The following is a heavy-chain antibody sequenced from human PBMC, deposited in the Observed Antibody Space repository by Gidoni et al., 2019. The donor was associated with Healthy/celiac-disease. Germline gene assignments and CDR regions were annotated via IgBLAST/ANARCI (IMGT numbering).Heavy chain of an antibody. Sequence: QVQLVQSGAEVKKPGASVKVSCKASGYTFTCYYMHWVRQAPGQGLEWMGIINPSGGSTSYAQKFQGRVTMTRDTSTSTVYMELSSLRSEDTAVYYCAREVRGYSYGSNWFDPWGQGTLVTVSS. CDR2: INPSGGST. V-gene: IGHV1-46*01. CDR1: GYTFTCYY. D-gene: IGHD5-18*01. CDR3: AREVRGYSYGSNWFDP. J-gene: IGHJ5*02.